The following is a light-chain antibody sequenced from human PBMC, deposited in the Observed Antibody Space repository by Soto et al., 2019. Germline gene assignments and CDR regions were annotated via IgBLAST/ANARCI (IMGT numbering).Light chain of an antibody. CDR1: RSDIGAYNF. Sequence: QSALTQPASVSGSPGQSITISCTGTRSDIGAYNFVSWYQQHPGEVPKLILYDVNVRPSGVSNRFSGSKSGNTASLTISGLQAEDEADYYGTSWTTSTTMICGGGTKLTVL. CDR3: TSWTTSTTMI. CDR2: DVN. V-gene: IGLV2-14*03. J-gene: IGLJ2*01.